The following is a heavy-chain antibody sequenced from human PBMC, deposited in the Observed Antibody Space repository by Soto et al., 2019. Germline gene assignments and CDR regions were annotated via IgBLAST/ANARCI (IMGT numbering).Heavy chain of an antibody. J-gene: IGHJ4*02. V-gene: IGHV3-15*07. CDR1: GFTFREAW. CDR3: WGSAY. D-gene: IGHD3-16*01. CDR2: IKSRTDVGTI. Sequence: EVQLVESGGGLVKPGGSLRVSCAASGFTFREAWMNWVRQAPGKGLEWVGRIKSRTDVGTIEYATPVKGRFIISRDDSKNTLYLQMDSLKTEDTAVYYCWGSAYWGQGTLVTVSS.